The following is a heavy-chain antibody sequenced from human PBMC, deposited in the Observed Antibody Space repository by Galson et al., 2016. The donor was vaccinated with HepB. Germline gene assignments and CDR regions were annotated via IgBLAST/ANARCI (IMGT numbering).Heavy chain of an antibody. CDR1: GGSISSGGYY. V-gene: IGHV4-31*03. CDR2: IFYSGSS. Sequence: TLSLTCSVSGGSISSGGYYWSWIRQHPGKGLEWIGYIFYSGSSYYNPSLKRRVTISVDTSKNQFSLKLSSVTAADTAVYHCTSGLVRGVISFWGQGFLVSVSS. D-gene: IGHD3-10*01. CDR3: TSGLVRGVISF. J-gene: IGHJ4*02.